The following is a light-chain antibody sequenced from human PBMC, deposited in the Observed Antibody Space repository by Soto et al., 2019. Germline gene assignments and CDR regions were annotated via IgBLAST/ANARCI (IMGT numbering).Light chain of an antibody. CDR1: QSILSSY. CDR2: GAS. J-gene: IGKJ4*01. V-gene: IGKV3-20*01. CDR3: RQYALSPLT. Sequence: EIVLTQSPGTLSLSPGESATLSCRASQSILSSYLAWYQQKRGQSPRLLIYGASSRATGIPDRFSGDGSGTDFTLKISGLEPEDFAVYYCRQYALSPLTFGGGTKVEI.